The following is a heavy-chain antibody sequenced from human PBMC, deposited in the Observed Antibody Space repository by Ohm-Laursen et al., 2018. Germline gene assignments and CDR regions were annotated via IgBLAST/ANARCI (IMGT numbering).Heavy chain of an antibody. CDR3: GRAVRNQLLTDP. CDR1: GYTFTSYD. CDR2: LNLVSGNS. J-gene: IGHJ5*02. V-gene: IGHV1-8*01. Sequence: SVKVSCKASGYTFTSYDITWVRQASGQGPEWIGWLNLVSGNSNFGQKFRGRVTVTSDTSISTAYMELSGLTSDDTATYYCGRAVRNQLLTDPWGQGTLVTVTS. D-gene: IGHD1-1*01.